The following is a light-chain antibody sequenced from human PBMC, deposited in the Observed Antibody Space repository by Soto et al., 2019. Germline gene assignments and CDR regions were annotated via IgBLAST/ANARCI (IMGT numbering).Light chain of an antibody. CDR1: SSNIGSNT. CDR3: ASWDDSLNGPVV. J-gene: IGLJ2*01. Sequence: QSVLTQPPSASGTPGQRVTISCSGSSSNIGSNTVNWYQQFPGTAPKLLIYSNNQRPSGVPDRFSGSKSGTSASLAISGLQSEEEADYYGASWDDSLNGPVVFGGGTKLTVL. V-gene: IGLV1-44*01. CDR2: SNN.